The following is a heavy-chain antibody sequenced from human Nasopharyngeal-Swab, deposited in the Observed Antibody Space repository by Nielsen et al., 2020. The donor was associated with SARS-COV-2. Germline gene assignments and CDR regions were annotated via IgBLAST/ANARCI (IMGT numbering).Heavy chain of an antibody. V-gene: IGHV3-23*01. D-gene: IGHD3-22*01. CDR2: ISGSGFST. CDR1: GFTFSSYA. J-gene: IGHJ4*02. CDR3: AKDWVNTGNSITNDY. Sequence: GGSLRLSCVASGFTFSSYAMRWVRQAPGKGLEWVSAISGSGFSTYYADSVKGRFTISRDNSKNTLYLQMNSLRADDTAVYYCAKDWVNTGNSITNDYWGQGTLVTVSS.